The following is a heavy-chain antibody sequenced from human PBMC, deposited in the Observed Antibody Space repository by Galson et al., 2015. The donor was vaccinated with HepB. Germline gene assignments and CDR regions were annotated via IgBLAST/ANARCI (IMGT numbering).Heavy chain of an antibody. Sequence: TLSLTCAVSGGSISSGGYSWSWIRQPPGKGLEWIGYIYHSGSTYYNPSLKSRVTISVDRSKNQFSLKLSSVTAADTAVYYCARGSTSIAAPFDYWGQGTLVTVSS. CDR3: ARGSTSIAAPFDY. CDR2: IYHSGST. V-gene: IGHV4-30-2*01. J-gene: IGHJ4*02. CDR1: GGSISSGGYS. D-gene: IGHD6-6*01.